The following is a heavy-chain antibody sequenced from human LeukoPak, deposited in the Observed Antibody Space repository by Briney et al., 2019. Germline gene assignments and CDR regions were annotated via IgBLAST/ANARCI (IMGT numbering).Heavy chain of an antibody. CDR3: ARGRRYSSSWYGMDV. Sequence: SETLSLTCAVYGGSFSGYYWSWIRQPPGKGLGWIGEINHSGSTNYNPSLKSRVTISVDTSKNQFSLKLSSVTAADTAVYYCARGRRYSSSWYGMDVWGKGTTVTVSS. D-gene: IGHD6-13*01. J-gene: IGHJ6*03. CDR2: INHSGST. CDR1: GGSFSGYY. V-gene: IGHV4-34*01.